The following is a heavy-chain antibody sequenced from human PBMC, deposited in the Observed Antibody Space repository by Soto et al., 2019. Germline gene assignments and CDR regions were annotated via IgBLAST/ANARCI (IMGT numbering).Heavy chain of an antibody. CDR2: MYSDGSIT. Sequence: GGSLRLSCAASGFTFSNSWMHWVRQAPGKGLVWVSHMYSDGSITAYADSAKGRFTISRDNAKNTLYLQMNSLRVEDTAVYYCATDGSYAQHVWGQGTTVTVSS. D-gene: IGHD2-2*01. CDR3: ATDGSYAQHV. CDR1: GFTFSNSW. J-gene: IGHJ6*02. V-gene: IGHV3-74*01.